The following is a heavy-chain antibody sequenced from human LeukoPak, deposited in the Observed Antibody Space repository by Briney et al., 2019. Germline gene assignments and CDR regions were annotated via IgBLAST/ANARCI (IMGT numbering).Heavy chain of an antibody. CDR1: AGSISSYY. V-gene: IGHV4-59*08. Sequence: SETLSLTCTVSAGSISSYYWSWIRQPPEKELEWIGYFHYSGTTNYNPSLKSRVTISVDTSKNQFSLKLRFVTAADTAVYYCARTYSSGAFDIWGQGTMVTVSS. CDR3: ARTYSSGAFDI. J-gene: IGHJ3*02. D-gene: IGHD6-25*01. CDR2: FHYSGTT.